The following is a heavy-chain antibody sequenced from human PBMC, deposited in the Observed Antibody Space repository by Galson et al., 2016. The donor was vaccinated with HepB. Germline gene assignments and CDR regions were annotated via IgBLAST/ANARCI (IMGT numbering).Heavy chain of an antibody. CDR1: GFVFSNFG. D-gene: IGHD1-1*01. CDR3: AKERLVRRIFDH. Sequence: SLRLSCAASGFVFSNFGLSWVRRAPGKGLEWVASISTRRTTYYSDSVQGRFTISRDNSNNTLYLQMNGLRAEDTAGYYCAKERLVRRIFDHWGQGTLLTVSS. CDR2: ISTRRTT. J-gene: IGHJ4*02. V-gene: IGHV3-23*01.